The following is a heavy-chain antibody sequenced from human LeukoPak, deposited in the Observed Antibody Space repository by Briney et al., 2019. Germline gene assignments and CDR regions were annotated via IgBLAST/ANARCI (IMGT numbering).Heavy chain of an antibody. D-gene: IGHD3-10*01. J-gene: IGHJ4*02. CDR2: IKQDGSEK. CDR1: GFTFSSYW. Sequence: GGSLRLSCAASGFTFSSYWMSWVRQAPGKGLEWVANIKQDGSEKYYVDSVKGRFTISRDNAKNSLYLQMSSLRAEDTAVYYCAIGGRFGLLDYWGQGTLVTVSS. V-gene: IGHV3-7*01. CDR3: AIGGRFGLLDY.